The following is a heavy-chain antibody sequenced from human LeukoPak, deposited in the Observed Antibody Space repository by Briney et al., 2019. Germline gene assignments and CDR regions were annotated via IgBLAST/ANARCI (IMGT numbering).Heavy chain of an antibody. D-gene: IGHD1-26*01. Sequence: GGSLRLSCVASGLSFSSLWMSWVRQAPGKGLEWVSFIYSDNTHYSDSVKGRFTISRDNSKNTLYLQMNSLRAEDTAVYYCAKAGSIRFDYWGQGTLVTVSS. CDR2: IYSDNT. CDR1: GLSFSSLW. V-gene: IGHV3-53*01. CDR3: AKAGSIRFDY. J-gene: IGHJ4*02.